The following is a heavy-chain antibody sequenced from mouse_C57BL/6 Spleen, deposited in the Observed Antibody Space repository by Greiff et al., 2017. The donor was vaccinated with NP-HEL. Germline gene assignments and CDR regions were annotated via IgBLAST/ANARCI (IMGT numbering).Heavy chain of an antibody. Sequence: VMLVESGPGLVAPSQSLSITCTVSGFSLTSYAISWVRQPPGKGLEWLGVIWTGGGTNYNSALKSRLSISKDNSKSQVFLKMNSMRTDDTARYYCAREGDYYGSSSFAYWGQGTLVTVSA. CDR1: GFSLTSYA. J-gene: IGHJ3*01. V-gene: IGHV2-9-1*01. CDR3: AREGDYYGSSSFAY. D-gene: IGHD1-1*01. CDR2: IWTGGGT.